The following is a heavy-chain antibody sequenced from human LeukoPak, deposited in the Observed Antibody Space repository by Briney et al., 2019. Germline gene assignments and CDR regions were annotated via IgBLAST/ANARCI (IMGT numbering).Heavy chain of an antibody. V-gene: IGHV1-2*02. D-gene: IGHD3-10*01. CDR1: GYNFIGYY. J-gene: IGHJ4*02. Sequence: GASVKVSCKSSGYNFIGYYIHWVRQAPGGGLEWMGWINCHSGGTNYAQKFRGRVTLTTDTSISTAYMELSSLRSDDTAMYYCARFWSGEPYDYWGQGTLVTVSS. CDR3: ARFWSGEPYDY. CDR2: INCHSGGT.